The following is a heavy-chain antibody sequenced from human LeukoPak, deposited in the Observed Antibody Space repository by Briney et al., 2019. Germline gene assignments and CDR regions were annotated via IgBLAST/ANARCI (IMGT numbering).Heavy chain of an antibody. CDR3: ARGWEWLQFGDAFDI. Sequence: GASVKVSCKASGYTFTGYYMHWVRQAPGQGLEWMGWINPNSGGTNYAQKFQGRVTMTRDTSISTAYMELSSLRSEDTAVYYCARGWEWLQFGDAFDIWGQGTMVTVSS. J-gene: IGHJ3*02. CDR2: INPNSGGT. CDR1: GYTFTGYY. V-gene: IGHV1-2*02. D-gene: IGHD5-24*01.